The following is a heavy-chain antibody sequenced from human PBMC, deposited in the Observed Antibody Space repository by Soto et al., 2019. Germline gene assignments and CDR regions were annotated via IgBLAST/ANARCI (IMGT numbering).Heavy chain of an antibody. CDR1: GGSISSYY. Sequence: PSETLSLTCTVSGGSISSYYWSWIRQPPGKGLEWIGYIYYSGSTNYNPSLKSRVTISVDTSKNQFSLKLSSVTAADTAVYYCARARRHYDLFHGSGTWFDPWGQGTLVTVSS. CDR2: IYYSGST. J-gene: IGHJ5*02. V-gene: IGHV4-59*01. CDR3: ARARRHYDLFHGSGTWFDP. D-gene: IGHD3-10*01.